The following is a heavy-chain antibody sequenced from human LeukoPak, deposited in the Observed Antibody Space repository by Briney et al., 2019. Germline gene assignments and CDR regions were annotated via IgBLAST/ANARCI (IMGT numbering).Heavy chain of an antibody. D-gene: IGHD1-26*01. CDR2: INPNSGGT. Sequence: ASVKVSCKASGYTFTGYYMHWVRQAPGQGLEWMGWINPNSGGTNYAQKFQGRVTMTRDTSISTAYMELSRLRSDDTAVYYCARLEVGASYYYYYGMDVWGQGTTVTVSS. V-gene: IGHV1-2*02. CDR1: GYTFTGYY. J-gene: IGHJ6*02. CDR3: ARLEVGASYYYYYGMDV.